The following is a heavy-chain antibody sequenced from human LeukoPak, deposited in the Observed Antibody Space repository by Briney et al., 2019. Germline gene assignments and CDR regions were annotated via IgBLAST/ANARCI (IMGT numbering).Heavy chain of an antibody. J-gene: IGHJ4*02. CDR1: GYTFTSYA. CDR2: INAGNGNT. D-gene: IGHD3-10*01. CDR3: AAGTYYSLTTVY. V-gene: IGHV1-3*01. Sequence: ASVKVSCKASGYTFTSYAVHWVRQAPGQRLEWMGWINAGNGNTKYSQKFQGRVTITRDTSASTVYMELSSLRSEDTAVYYCAAGTYYSLTTVYWGQGTLVTVSS.